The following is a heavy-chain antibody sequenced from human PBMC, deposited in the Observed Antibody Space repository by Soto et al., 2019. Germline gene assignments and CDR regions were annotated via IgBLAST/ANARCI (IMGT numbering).Heavy chain of an antibody. J-gene: IGHJ4*02. Sequence: EVQLVESGGGLVQPGGSLRLSCAASGFTFSSYWMHWVRQAPGKGLVWVSRINRDGNRTSYADSVKGRFTISRDNAKNTLYLQMSSLSAEDTAVYSCVRASPSGSSFLDYWGQGTLVTVSS. D-gene: IGHD1-26*01. CDR3: VRASPSGSSFLDY. V-gene: IGHV3-74*01. CDR2: INRDGNRT. CDR1: GFTFSSYW.